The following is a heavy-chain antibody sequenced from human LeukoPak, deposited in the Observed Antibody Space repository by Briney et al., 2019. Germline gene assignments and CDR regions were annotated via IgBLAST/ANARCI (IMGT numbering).Heavy chain of an antibody. J-gene: IGHJ5*02. CDR3: ARETGSSRWFDP. CDR2: IYTSGST. D-gene: IGHD1-26*01. CDR1: GASISSYY. Sequence: PSETLSLTCTVSGASISSYYWSWIRQAAGKGLEWIGRIYTSGSTNYNPSLKSRVTMSVDMSKNQFSLNLTSVTAADTAVYYCARETGSSRWFDPWGQGTLVTVSS. V-gene: IGHV4-4*07.